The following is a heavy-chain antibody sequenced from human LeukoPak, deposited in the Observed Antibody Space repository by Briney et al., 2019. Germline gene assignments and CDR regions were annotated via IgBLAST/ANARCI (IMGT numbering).Heavy chain of an antibody. D-gene: IGHD5-24*01. J-gene: IGHJ3*02. V-gene: IGHV4-4*07. Sequence: SETLSLTCTVSGGSISSYYWSWIRQPAGKGLEWIGRIYTSGSTNYNPSLKSRVTMSVDTSKNQFSLKLSSVTAADTAVYYCARDSMALNYPWAFDIWGQGTMVTVSS. CDR3: ARDSMALNYPWAFDI. CDR2: IYTSGST. CDR1: GGSISSYY.